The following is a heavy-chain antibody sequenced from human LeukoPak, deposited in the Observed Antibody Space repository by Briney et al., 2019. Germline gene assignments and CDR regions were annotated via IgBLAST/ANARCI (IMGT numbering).Heavy chain of an antibody. CDR1: GGSFSGYY. CDR3: ARRRGYSYGYGY. V-gene: IGHV4-34*01. Sequence: SETLSLTCAVYGGSFSGYYWSWIRQPPGKGLEWIGEINHSGSANYNPSLKSRVTISVDTSKNQFSLKLSSVTAADTAVYYCARRRGYSYGYGYWGQGTLVTVSS. J-gene: IGHJ4*02. CDR2: INHSGSA. D-gene: IGHD5-18*01.